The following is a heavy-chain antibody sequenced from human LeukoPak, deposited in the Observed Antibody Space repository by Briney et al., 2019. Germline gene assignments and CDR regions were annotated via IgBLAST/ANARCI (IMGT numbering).Heavy chain of an antibody. D-gene: IGHD3-10*01. J-gene: IGHJ4*02. CDR1: GGSISSYY. Sequence: SETLSLTCTVSGGSISSYYWSWARQPPGKGLEWIGYIYYSGSTNYNPSLKSRVTISVDTSKNQFSLKLSSVTAADTAVYYCARHNRYGSGSLDYWGQGTLVTVSS. V-gene: IGHV4-59*08. CDR2: IYYSGST. CDR3: ARHNRYGSGSLDY.